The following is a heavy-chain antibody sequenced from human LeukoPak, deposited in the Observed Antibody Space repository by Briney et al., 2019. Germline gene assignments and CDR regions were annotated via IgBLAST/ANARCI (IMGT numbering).Heavy chain of an antibody. CDR2: TYYRSKWYT. CDR1: GDSVSCNSAA. J-gene: IGHJ4*02. V-gene: IGHV6-1*01. CDR3: AREYCTTTNCYGDY. D-gene: IGHD2-2*01. Sequence: SQTLSLTCAISGDSVSCNSAAWNWIRQSPSRGLEWLGKTYYRSKWYTGYAPSVKSRITINPDTSKNQFSLQLNSVTPEDTAVYYCAREYCTTTNCYGDYWGQGTLVTVSS.